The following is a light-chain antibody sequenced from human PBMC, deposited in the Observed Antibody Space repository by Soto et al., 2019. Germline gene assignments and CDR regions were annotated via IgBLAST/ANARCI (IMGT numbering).Light chain of an antibody. Sequence: DIVMTQSPDSLAVSLGERATINCKSSQNNKNYLAWYQQKAGQPPKLIIDWASTRASGVPDRFSGSGSGTDFTLTISSLQAEDVVVYYCQHYYSSWTFGQGTKVEIK. CDR1: QNNKNY. J-gene: IGKJ1*01. CDR2: WAS. CDR3: QHYYSSWT. V-gene: IGKV4-1*01.